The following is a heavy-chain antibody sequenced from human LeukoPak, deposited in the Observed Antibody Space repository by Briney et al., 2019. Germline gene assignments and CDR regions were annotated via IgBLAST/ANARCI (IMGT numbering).Heavy chain of an antibody. V-gene: IGHV4-30-2*01. D-gene: IGHD3-10*01. CDR3: ARGTYYYGSGFDP. Sequence: SQTLSLTCAVSGGSISSGGYSWSWIRQPPGKGLEWIGYIYHSGSTYYNPSLKSRVTISVDRSKNQFSLKPSSVTAADTAVYYCARGTYYYGSGFDPWGQGTLVTVSS. CDR1: GGSISSGGYS. J-gene: IGHJ5*02. CDR2: IYHSGST.